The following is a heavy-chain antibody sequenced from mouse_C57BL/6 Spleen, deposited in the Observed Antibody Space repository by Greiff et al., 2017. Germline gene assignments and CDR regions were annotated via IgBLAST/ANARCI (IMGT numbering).Heavy chain of an antibody. D-gene: IGHD1-1*01. CDR2: IDPSDSYT. CDR1: GYTFTSYW. J-gene: IGHJ1*03. CDR3: AREIPLYYGSSYGDFDV. Sequence: QVQLQQPGAELVQPGASVKLSCKASGYTFTSYWMQWVKQRPGQGLEWIGAIDPSDSYTYYTQKFKGKATFTVDTSSSTAYMRLSSLSSEDTAVYNSAREIPLYYGSSYGDFDVWGTGTTVTVSS. V-gene: IGHV1-50*01.